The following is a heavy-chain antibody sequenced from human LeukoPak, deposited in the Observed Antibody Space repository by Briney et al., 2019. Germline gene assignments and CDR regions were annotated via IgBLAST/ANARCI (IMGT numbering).Heavy chain of an antibody. J-gene: IGHJ4*02. CDR3: VKGIVVVTARAFDY. CDR1: GFTFSSYA. D-gene: IGHD2-21*02. CDR2: ISSNGGST. V-gene: IGHV3-64D*06. Sequence: GGTLRLSCSASGFTFSSYAMHWVRQAPGKGLEYVSAISSNGGSTYYADSVKGRFTISRDNSKNTLYLQMSSLRPEDTAVYYCVKGIVVVTARAFDYWGQGTLVTVSS.